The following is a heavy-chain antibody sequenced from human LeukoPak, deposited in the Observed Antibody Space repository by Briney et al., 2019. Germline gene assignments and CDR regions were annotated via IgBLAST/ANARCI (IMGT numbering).Heavy chain of an antibody. CDR1: GFTFSSYA. V-gene: IGHV3-23*01. CDR3: AKDSTHDYFYNYTDA. CDR2: ITGSGDST. D-gene: IGHD5/OR15-5a*01. J-gene: IGHJ6*03. Sequence: GGSLRLSCAASGFTFSSYAMTWVRQAPGKGLEWVSVITGSGDSTYYADSVKGRFTTSRDNSKTTLYLQMKRLGDEDTALYYCAKDSTHDYFYNYTDAWGKGTTVTVTS.